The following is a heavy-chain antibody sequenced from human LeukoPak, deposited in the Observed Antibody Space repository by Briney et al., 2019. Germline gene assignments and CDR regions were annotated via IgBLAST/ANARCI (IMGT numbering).Heavy chain of an antibody. J-gene: IGHJ4*02. Sequence: GGSLRLSCAASGFTFSDYYMSWVRQAPGKGLEWVSYISSSGSMLHYADSVKGRFTISRDNAKNSLYLQMSSLRVEDTAVYYCARRPYSSSWYYFDYWGQGTLVTVSS. CDR1: GFTFSDYY. D-gene: IGHD6-13*01. CDR2: ISSSGSML. CDR3: ARRPYSSSWYYFDY. V-gene: IGHV3-11*04.